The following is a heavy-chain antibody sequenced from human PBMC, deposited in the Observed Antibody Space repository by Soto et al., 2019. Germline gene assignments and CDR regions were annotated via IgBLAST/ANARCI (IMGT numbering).Heavy chain of an antibody. CDR3: ARGGYGDNCGAVY. Sequence: QVQLVQSGAEVKEPGSSVKVSCKASGGGNLRDYRTTWVRRAPGQGLEWMGGIIPKLGSANSAQNFQGRVTVTADESTNTVYMELRSLRSDDTAVYDCARGGYGDNCGAVYWGKGTPVTVSS. V-gene: IGHV1-69*01. CDR1: GGGNLRDYR. CDR2: IIPKLGSA. D-gene: IGHD3-16*01. J-gene: IGHJ4*02.